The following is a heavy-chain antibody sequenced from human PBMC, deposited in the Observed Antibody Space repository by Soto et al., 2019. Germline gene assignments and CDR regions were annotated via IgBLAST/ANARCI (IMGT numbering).Heavy chain of an antibody. J-gene: IGHJ4*02. D-gene: IGHD4-17*01. CDR2: LSAYNGNT. CDR1: GYVFTGYG. V-gene: IGHV1-18*01. Sequence: QGQLVQSGAEVKKPGASVKVSCKASGYVFTGYGISWVRQAPGQGLDWMAWLSAYNGNTKYAQTFQGRVTMTTGAPTSTAASELSSLMSDDTAVYYFARPSSDSGDYGLSVAYWGQGTLVTVSS. CDR3: ARPSSDSGDYGLSVAY.